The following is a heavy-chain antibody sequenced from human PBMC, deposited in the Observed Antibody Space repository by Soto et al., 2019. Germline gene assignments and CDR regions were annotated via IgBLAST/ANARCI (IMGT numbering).Heavy chain of an antibody. J-gene: IGHJ6*02. Sequence: QVQLVQSRGEVKKPGASVKVSCKTSGYSFTTYGISWVRQAPGQGLEWMGWISGYNGNTNYAQKLKGRLTMTTDTSTSTAYMELRSLTSDDAAVHYCAREGPAPYYYYGMDVWGQGSTVTVSS. CDR1: GYSFTTYG. V-gene: IGHV1-18*01. CDR3: AREGPAPYYYYGMDV. CDR2: ISGYNGNT.